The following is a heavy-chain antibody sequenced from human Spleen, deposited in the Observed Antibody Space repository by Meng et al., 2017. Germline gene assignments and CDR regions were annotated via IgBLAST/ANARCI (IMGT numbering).Heavy chain of an antibody. CDR3: ASLSTSWSGADY. Sequence: QVQLQQWGAGLLKPSETLSLTCAVYGGSFSGYYWSWIRQPPVKGLEWIGEINHSGSTNYNPSLKSRVTISVDTSKIQFSLKLSSVTAADTAVYYCASLSTSWSGADYWGQGTLVTVSS. CDR2: INHSGST. V-gene: IGHV4-34*01. CDR1: GGSFSGYY. J-gene: IGHJ4*02. D-gene: IGHD6-13*01.